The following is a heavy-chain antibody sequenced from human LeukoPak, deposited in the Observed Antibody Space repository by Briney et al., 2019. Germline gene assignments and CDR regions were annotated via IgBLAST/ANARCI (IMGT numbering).Heavy chain of an antibody. D-gene: IGHD6-13*01. Sequence: PSETLSLTCSVSGGSISSYSWNWIRQPAGKGLEWIGRFYTSGTTNYNPSLKSRVTISVDTSKNQFSLKLSSVTAADTAVYYCARHVAEYSSSPDDAFDIWGQGTMVTVSS. V-gene: IGHV4-4*07. CDR3: ARHVAEYSSSPDDAFDI. CDR1: GGSISSYS. CDR2: FYTSGTT. J-gene: IGHJ3*02.